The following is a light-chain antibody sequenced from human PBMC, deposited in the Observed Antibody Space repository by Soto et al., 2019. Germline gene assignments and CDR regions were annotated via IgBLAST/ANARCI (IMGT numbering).Light chain of an antibody. CDR2: WAS. V-gene: IGKV4-1*01. CDR1: QRVLYSSSNKNY. J-gene: IGKJ1*01. CDR3: QQYCSSPWT. Sequence: DIVMTQSPDSLALSLGERPTINCKSSQRVLYSSSNKNYLAWYQQKPGQPPKLLIYWASTRESGVPDRFSGSGSGTDFTLTISSLQAEDVAVYYCQQYCSSPWTFGQGTKVEIK.